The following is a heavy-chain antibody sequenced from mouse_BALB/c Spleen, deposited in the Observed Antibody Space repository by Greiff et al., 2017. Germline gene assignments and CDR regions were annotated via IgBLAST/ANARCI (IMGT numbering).Heavy chain of an antibody. J-gene: IGHJ3*01. CDR1: GFTFSDYY. CDR3: ARNYGNYGFAY. V-gene: IGHV5-4*02. D-gene: IGHD2-1*01. Sequence: EVQGVESGGGLVKPGGSLKLSCAASGFTFSDYYMYWVRQTPEKRLEWVATISDGGSYTYYPDSVKGRFTISRDNAKNNLYLQMSSLKSEDTAMYYCARNYGNYGFAYWGQGTLVTVSA. CDR2: ISDGGSYT.